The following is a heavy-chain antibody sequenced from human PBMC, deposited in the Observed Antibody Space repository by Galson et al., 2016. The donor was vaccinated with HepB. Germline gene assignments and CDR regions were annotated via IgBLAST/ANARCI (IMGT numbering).Heavy chain of an antibody. CDR2: VYHSGHT. J-gene: IGHJ4*02. V-gene: IGHV4-59*12. Sequence: EPLFLTSTVSCGSLNDYYWSWLRQPPGKRLQWIGYVYHSGHTKYNHSLNSRVTMSVDPSKNQFTLKMSSVTAADSAVYYCARTEFGEVATTTSMVGYWGQGTLVTVSS. CDR1: CGSLNDYY. CDR3: ARTEFGEVATTTSMVGY. D-gene: IGHD3-10*02.